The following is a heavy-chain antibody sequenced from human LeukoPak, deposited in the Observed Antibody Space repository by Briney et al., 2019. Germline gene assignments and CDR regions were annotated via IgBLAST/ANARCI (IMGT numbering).Heavy chain of an antibody. CDR2: ISSSGSAI. J-gene: IGHJ6*02. CDR3: ARDQPYCSSTSCYYYYGMDV. Sequence: GGSLRLSCAASGFTFSDYYMSWIRQAPGKGLEWVSYISSSGSAIYYADSVKGRFTISRDNAKNSLYLEMNSLRAEDTAVYYCARDQPYCSSTSCYYYYGMDVWGQGTTVTVSS. D-gene: IGHD2-2*01. CDR1: GFTFSDYY. V-gene: IGHV3-11*04.